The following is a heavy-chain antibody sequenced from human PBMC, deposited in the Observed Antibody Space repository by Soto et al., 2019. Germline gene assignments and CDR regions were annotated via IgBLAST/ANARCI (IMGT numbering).Heavy chain of an antibody. J-gene: IGHJ5*02. Sequence: PSETLSLTCTVSGGSISSSSYYWGWIRQPPGKGLEWIGSIYYSGSTYYNPSLKSRVTISVDTSKNQFSLKLSSVTAADTAVYYCARHHYDFWNPPGTWFDPWGRGTLVTVSS. CDR3: ARHHYDFWNPPGTWFDP. CDR2: IYYSGST. D-gene: IGHD3-3*01. V-gene: IGHV4-39*01. CDR1: GGSISSSSYY.